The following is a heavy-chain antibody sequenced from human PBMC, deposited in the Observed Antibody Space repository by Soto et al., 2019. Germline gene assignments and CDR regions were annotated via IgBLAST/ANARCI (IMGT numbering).Heavy chain of an antibody. V-gene: IGHV4-30-2*01. CDR2: IFPSGTT. CDR1: GGSLSGATYS. CDR3: ARSREFDY. J-gene: IGHJ4*02. Sequence: SETLSLTCGVSGGSLSGATYSWNWLRQPPGKGLEWIGYIFPSGTTYYNPSLKSRVTISIDVSKNQFSLSLRSLTAADTAVYYCARSREFDYWSQGTLVTVSS.